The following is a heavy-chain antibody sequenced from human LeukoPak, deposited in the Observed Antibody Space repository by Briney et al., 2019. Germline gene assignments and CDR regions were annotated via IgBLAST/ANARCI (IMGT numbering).Heavy chain of an antibody. D-gene: IGHD3-16*01. CDR1: GFAFSSYA. V-gene: IGHV3-30*04. CDR2: ISHDVKTT. CDR3: ARGGGLDV. J-gene: IGHJ6*02. Sequence: PGGSLRLSCVASGFAFSSYAMTWVRQAPGKGLEWVAVISHDVKTTYYADSAKGRFTISRDNAKNSLYLQMSNLRAEDTAVYFCARGGGLDVWGQGATVTVSS.